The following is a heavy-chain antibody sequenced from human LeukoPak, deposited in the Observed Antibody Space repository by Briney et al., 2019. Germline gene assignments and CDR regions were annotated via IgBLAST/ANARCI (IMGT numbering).Heavy chain of an antibody. Sequence: PLETLSLTCAVYGGSFSGYYWSWIRQPPGKGLEWIGYIYYSGSTNYNPSLKSRVTISVDTSKNQFSLKLSSVTAADTAVYYCARDGPKVVAATRSPTSWFDPWGQGTLVTVSS. CDR2: IYYSGST. V-gene: IGHV4-59*01. CDR3: ARDGPKVVAATRSPTSWFDP. CDR1: GGSFSGYY. J-gene: IGHJ5*02. D-gene: IGHD2-15*01.